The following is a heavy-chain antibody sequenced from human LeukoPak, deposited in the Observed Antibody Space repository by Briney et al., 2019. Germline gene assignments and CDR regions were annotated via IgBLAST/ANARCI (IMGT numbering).Heavy chain of an antibody. D-gene: IGHD1-26*01. J-gene: IGHJ4*02. CDR2: IYYSGST. V-gene: IGHV4-39*07. CDR3: ARGTEWELRG. Sequence: PSETLSLTCTVSGVSISSSNSYWGWIRQPPGKGLEWIGSIYYSGSTYYNPSLKSRVTISVDTSKNQFSLKLSSVTAADTAVYYCARGTEWELRGWGQGTLVTVSS. CDR1: GVSISSSNSY.